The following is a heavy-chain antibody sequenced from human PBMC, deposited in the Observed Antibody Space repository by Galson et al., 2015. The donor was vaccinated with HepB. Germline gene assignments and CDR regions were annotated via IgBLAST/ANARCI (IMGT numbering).Heavy chain of an antibody. Sequence: SLRLSCAASGFTFSRYALTWVRQAPGKGLEWVSSITRRGGHSYYTESAKGRFTISRDNSKNTVLLQLNSLRVEDTAVYYCAKDGVMVAANPYHFHYWGQGTLVTVSS. J-gene: IGHJ4*02. CDR2: ITRRGGHS. CDR3: AKDGVMVAANPYHFHY. D-gene: IGHD2-15*01. CDR1: GFTFSRYA. V-gene: IGHV3-23*01.